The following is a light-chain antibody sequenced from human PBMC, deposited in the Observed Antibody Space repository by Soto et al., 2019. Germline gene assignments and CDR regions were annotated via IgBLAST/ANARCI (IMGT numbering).Light chain of an antibody. Sequence: QSALTQPASVSGSPGQSVTISCTGTSSDIGAYKYVSWYQQHPGKVPQVVIYDVNNRPSGLSNRFSGSKSGNTASLTISGLQTEDEADYYCCSYTTSHTLVFGTGTKLTVL. V-gene: IGLV2-14*03. CDR2: DVN. J-gene: IGLJ1*01. CDR3: CSYTTSHTLV. CDR1: SSDIGAYKY.